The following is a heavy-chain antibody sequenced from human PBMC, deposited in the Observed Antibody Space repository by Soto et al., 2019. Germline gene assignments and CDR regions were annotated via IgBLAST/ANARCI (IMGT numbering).Heavy chain of an antibody. CDR3: ARDGYCSGGSCYYYYYYYMDV. J-gene: IGHJ6*03. D-gene: IGHD2-15*01. V-gene: IGHV1-3*01. Sequence: ASVKVSCKASGYTFTSYAMHWVRQAPGQRLEWMGWINAGNGNTKYSQKFQGRVTITRDTSASTAYMELSSLRSEDTAVYYCARDGYCSGGSCYYYYYYYMDVWGKGTTVTVSS. CDR1: GYTFTSYA. CDR2: INAGNGNT.